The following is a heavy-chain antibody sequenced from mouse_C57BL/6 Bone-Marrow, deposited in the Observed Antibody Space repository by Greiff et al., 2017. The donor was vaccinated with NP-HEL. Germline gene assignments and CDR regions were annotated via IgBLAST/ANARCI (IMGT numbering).Heavy chain of an antibody. D-gene: IGHD3-1*01. Sequence: VQRVESGAELARPGASVKLSCKASGYTFTSYGISWVKQRTGQGLEWIGEIYPRSGNTYYNGKFKGKATLTADKSSSTAYMELRSLTSEDSAVYFCAREGLCAMDYWGQGTSVTVSS. CDR3: AREGLCAMDY. J-gene: IGHJ4*01. V-gene: IGHV1-81*01. CDR2: IYPRSGNT. CDR1: GYTFTSYG.